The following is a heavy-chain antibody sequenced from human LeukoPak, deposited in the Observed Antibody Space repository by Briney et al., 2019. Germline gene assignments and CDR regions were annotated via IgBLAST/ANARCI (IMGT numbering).Heavy chain of an antibody. J-gene: IGHJ6*02. V-gene: IGHV1-69*04. CDR1: GGTFSSYA. CDR2: IIPIPGTA. CDR3: ARDVENYYGSGSYYRNGYYYYGMDV. Sequence: ASVKVSCKASGGTFSSYAISWVRQAPGQGLEWMGRIIPIPGTANYAQKFQGRVTITADKSTSTAYMELSSLRSEDTAMYYCARDVENYYGSGSYYRNGYYYYGMDVWGQGTTVTVSS. D-gene: IGHD3-10*01.